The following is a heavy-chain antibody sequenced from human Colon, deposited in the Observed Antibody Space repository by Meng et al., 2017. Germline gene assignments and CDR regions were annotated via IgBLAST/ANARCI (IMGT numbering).Heavy chain of an antibody. V-gene: IGHV3-33*01. CDR3: ARGATPENFDY. Sequence: QWQLVESGGVVVQPGRSLRRSWVASGFSFSTYGMHWVRQAPGKGLEWVAIIWFDGSNKYYGDSVKGRFTISRDNSKNTLYLQMNSLRVEDTAVYYCARGATPENFDYWGQGTLVTV. CDR2: IWFDGSNK. J-gene: IGHJ4*02. CDR1: GFSFSTYG.